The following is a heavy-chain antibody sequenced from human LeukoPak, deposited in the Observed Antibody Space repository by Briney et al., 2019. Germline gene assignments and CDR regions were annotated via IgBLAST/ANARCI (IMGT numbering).Heavy chain of an antibody. Sequence: SQTLSLTCTVSGGSISSGDYYWSWIRQPPGKGLEWIGYIYYSGSTYYNPSLKSRVTISVDTSKNQFSLKLSSVTAADTAVYYCARGSPRLAVTIDYWGQGTLVTVSS. D-gene: IGHD6-19*01. CDR1: GGSISSGDYY. V-gene: IGHV4-30-4*08. CDR2: IYYSGST. J-gene: IGHJ4*02. CDR3: ARGSPRLAVTIDY.